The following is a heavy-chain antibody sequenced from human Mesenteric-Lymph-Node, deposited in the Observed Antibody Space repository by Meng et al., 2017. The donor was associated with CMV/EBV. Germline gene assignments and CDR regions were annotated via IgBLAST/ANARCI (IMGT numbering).Heavy chain of an antibody. D-gene: IGHD1-1*01. CDR2: ISHTTGDK. CDR3: GRGQQTFDP. J-gene: IGHJ5*02. CDR1: GYSFTGYS. V-gene: IGHV1-2*06. Sequence: QVQLVQSGAGVKKPGASVKVSCKASGYSFTGYSIRLVRQPPGQGLEWMGRISHTTGDKIYEEIFQGRVTMTRDTSINTAYMELSSLTSDATAVYYCGRGQQTFDPWGQGTLVTVSS.